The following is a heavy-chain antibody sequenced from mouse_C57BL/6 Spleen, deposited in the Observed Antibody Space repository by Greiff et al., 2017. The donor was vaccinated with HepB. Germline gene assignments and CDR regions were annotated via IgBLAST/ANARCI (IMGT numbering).Heavy chain of an antibody. Sequence: EVNVVESGGGLVKPGGSLKLSCAASGFTFSDYGMHWVRQAPEKGLEWVAYISSGSSTIYYADTVKGRFTISRDNAKNTLFLQMTSLRSEDTAMYYCARVTTGPYYAMDYWGQGTSVTVSS. CDR3: ARVTTGPYYAMDY. V-gene: IGHV5-17*01. J-gene: IGHJ4*01. D-gene: IGHD1-1*01. CDR2: ISSGSSTI. CDR1: GFTFSDYG.